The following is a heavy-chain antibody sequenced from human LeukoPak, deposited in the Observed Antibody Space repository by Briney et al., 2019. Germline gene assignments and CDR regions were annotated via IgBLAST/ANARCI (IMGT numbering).Heavy chain of an antibody. CDR3: AKAGVPAACDY. Sequence: GGSLRLSCAASGFTFSSYWMNWFRQAPGKGLEWVANIKQDGSEKYYGDSVKGRFTISRDNAKNSLYLQMNSPRVEDTAVYYCAKAGVPAACDYWGQGTLLTVSS. CDR1: GFTFSSYW. J-gene: IGHJ4*02. CDR2: IKQDGSEK. V-gene: IGHV3-7*01. D-gene: IGHD2-2*01.